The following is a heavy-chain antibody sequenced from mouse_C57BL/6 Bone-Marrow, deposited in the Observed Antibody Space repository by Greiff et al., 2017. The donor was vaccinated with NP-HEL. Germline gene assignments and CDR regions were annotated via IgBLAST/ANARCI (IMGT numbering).Heavy chain of an antibody. Sequence: QVTLKECGPGILQSSQTLSLTCSFSGFSLSTSGMGVIWIRQPSGKGLEWLAHIYWDDDKRYNPSLKSRLTISKDTSRNQVCLKITSVETADTATYSCARWLRCAMDYWGQGTSVTVSS. CDR1: GFSLSTSGMG. V-gene: IGHV8-12*01. D-gene: IGHD2-2*01. CDR2: IYWDDDK. CDR3: ARWLRCAMDY. J-gene: IGHJ4*01.